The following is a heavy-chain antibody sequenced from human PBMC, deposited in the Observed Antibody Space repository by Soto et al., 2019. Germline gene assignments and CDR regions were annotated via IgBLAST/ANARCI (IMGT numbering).Heavy chain of an antibody. CDR2: IIPIFVTA. D-gene: IGHD2-8*01. Sequence: SVKVSCKASGGTFSSYAISWVRQAPGQGLEWMGGIIPIFVTANYAQKFQGRVTITADKSTSTAYMELSSLRSEDTAVYYCARGGRMRNYYYYGMDVWGQGTTVTVSS. V-gene: IGHV1-69*06. CDR1: GGTFSSYA. J-gene: IGHJ6*02. CDR3: ARGGRMRNYYYYGMDV.